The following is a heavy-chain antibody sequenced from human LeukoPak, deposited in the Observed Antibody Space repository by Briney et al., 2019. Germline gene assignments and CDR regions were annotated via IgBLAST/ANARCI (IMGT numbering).Heavy chain of an antibody. CDR3: AKNADRGAYCRGGSCYPYYYYYMDV. CDR2: ISWNSGSI. J-gene: IGHJ6*03. D-gene: IGHD2-15*01. Sequence: GGSLRLSCAASGFTFDDYAMHWVRQAPGKGLEWVSGISWNSGSIGYADSVKGRFTVSRDNSKYTLYLQMNSLTVEDTAIYYCAKNADRGAYCRGGSCYPYYYYYMDVWGTGTTVTISS. CDR1: GFTFDDYA. V-gene: IGHV3-9*01.